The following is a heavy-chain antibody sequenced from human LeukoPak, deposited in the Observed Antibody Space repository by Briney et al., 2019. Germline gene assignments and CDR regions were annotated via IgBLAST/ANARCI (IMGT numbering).Heavy chain of an antibody. CDR1: GFTFSSYW. Sequence: PGGSLRLSCAASGFTFSSYWMHRVRQVPGKGLVWVARNNPGGSSITYADSVKGRFTISRDNAKNTLYLQMDSLRAEDTGVYYCARSNQADGYWGQGTLVTVSS. D-gene: IGHD1-14*01. CDR2: NNPGGSSI. V-gene: IGHV3-74*01. J-gene: IGHJ4*02. CDR3: ARSNQADGY.